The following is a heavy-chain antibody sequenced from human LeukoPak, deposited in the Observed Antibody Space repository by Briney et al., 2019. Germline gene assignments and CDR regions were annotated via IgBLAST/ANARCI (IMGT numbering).Heavy chain of an antibody. V-gene: IGHV4-59*08. CDR1: GGSISSSY. Sequence: PSETLSLTCTVSGGSISSSYWSWIRQPPGKGLEWLGYIYYSGGTNYNPSLKSRVTISVETSKNQFSLKLTSVTAADTAVYYCARHSTSGFYYYGMDVWGQGTTVAVSS. D-gene: IGHD6-6*01. CDR3: ARHSTSGFYYYGMDV. CDR2: IYYSGGT. J-gene: IGHJ6*02.